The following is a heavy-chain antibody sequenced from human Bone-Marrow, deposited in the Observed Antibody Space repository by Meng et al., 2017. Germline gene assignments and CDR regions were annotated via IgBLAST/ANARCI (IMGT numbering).Heavy chain of an antibody. CDR1: GGSFSDYY. D-gene: IGHD4-11*01. CDR3: ARGPTTMAHDFDY. V-gene: IGHV4-34*01. Sequence: VQLQQGGAGLLKPSATPSLTCVVSGGSFSDYYWSWIRQPPGKGLEWIGEINHSGSTNYNPSLESRATISVDTSQNNLSLKLSSVTAADSAVYYCARGPTTMAHDFDYWGQGTLVTVSS. J-gene: IGHJ4*02. CDR2: INHSGST.